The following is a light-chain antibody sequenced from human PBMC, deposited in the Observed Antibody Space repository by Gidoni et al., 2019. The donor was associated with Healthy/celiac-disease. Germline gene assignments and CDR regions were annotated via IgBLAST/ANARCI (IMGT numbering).Light chain of an antibody. J-gene: IGLJ1*01. Sequence: SDELTQPPSVSVSPGQTASITCSGDKLGDKYACWYQQKPGQSPVLVIYQDSKRPSGIPERFSGSHSGNTATLTISGTQAMDEADYYCQAWDSSTGVFGTGTKVTVL. CDR1: KLGDKY. CDR3: QAWDSSTGV. CDR2: QDS. V-gene: IGLV3-1*01.